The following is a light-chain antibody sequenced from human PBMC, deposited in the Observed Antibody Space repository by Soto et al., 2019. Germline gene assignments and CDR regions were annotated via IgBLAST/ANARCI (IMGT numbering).Light chain of an antibody. Sequence: EIVMTQSPATLSVSPGERATLSCRASQSVSSNLAWYQQKPGQAPRLLIYGASTRATGIPARFSGSGSGTEFTPTISSLQSEDFSVDYCQQYNKWPPYTFGQGTKLEIK. V-gene: IGKV3-15*01. CDR1: QSVSSN. CDR2: GAS. J-gene: IGKJ2*01. CDR3: QQYNKWPPYT.